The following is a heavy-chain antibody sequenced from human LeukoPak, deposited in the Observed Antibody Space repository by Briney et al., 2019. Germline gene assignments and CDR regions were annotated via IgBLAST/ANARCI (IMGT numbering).Heavy chain of an antibody. D-gene: IGHD4-17*01. CDR2: INWNCGST. CDR1: GFTFDDYG. J-gene: IGHJ4*02. Sequence: GGSLRLSCAASGFTFDDYGMSWVRQAPGKGLELVSGINWNCGSTGYADSVKGRFTISRDNAKNSLYLQMNSLRAEDTALYYCARWGDYGDYFADAYYFDYWGQGILVSVSS. V-gene: IGHV3-20*04. CDR3: ARWGDYGDYFADAYYFDY.